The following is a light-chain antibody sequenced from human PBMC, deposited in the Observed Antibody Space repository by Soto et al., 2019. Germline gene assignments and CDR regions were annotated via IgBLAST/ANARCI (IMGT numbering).Light chain of an antibody. CDR3: QQHNNWTSRS. CDR2: YAS. Sequence: DIVLTQSPSTLSLSLGERAKISGRASPSVSRYLAWYQEKPGQAPRLLIYYASNSASGIPARFSGSGSGTDFALTISSLRPEDYAVYYYQQHNNWTSRSFGRGTKVDIK. V-gene: IGKV3-11*01. J-gene: IGKJ4*01. CDR1: PSVSRY.